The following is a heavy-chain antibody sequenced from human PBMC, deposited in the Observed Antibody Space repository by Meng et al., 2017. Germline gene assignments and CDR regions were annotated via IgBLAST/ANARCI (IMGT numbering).Heavy chain of an antibody. V-gene: IGHV4-59*01. J-gene: IGHJ4*02. D-gene: IGHD4-17*01. CDR1: GGSISSYY. CDR2: IYYSGST. Sequence: SETLSLTCTVSGGSISSYYWSWIRQPPGKGLEWIGYIYYSGSTNYNPSLKSRVTISVDTSKNQFSLKLSSVTAADTAVYYCARGPDDYGDYVNFGYWGQGTLVTVSS. CDR3: ARGPDDYGDYVNFGY.